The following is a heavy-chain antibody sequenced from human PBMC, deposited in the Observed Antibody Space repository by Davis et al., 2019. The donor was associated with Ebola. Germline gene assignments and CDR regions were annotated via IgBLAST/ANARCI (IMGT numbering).Heavy chain of an antibody. CDR1: GYTFTSYY. CDR2: IIPIFGTA. J-gene: IGHJ5*02. Sequence: SVKVSCKASGYTFTSYYMHWVRQAPGQGLEWMGGIIPIFGTANYAQKFQGRVTITADESTSTAYMELSSLRSEDTAVYYCAKMTTVTKRVSWFDPWGQGTLVTVSS. D-gene: IGHD4-11*01. V-gene: IGHV1-69*13. CDR3: AKMTTVTKRVSWFDP.